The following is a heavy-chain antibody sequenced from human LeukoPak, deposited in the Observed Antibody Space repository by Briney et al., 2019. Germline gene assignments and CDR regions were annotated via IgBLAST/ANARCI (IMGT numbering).Heavy chain of an antibody. Sequence: SETLSLTCTVSGGSISSYYWSWIRQPPGKGLEWIGYIYYSGSTNYNPSLKSRVTISVDTSKNQFSLKLSSVTAADTAVYYCARDRSFRWGLVVPAAMYFDYWGQGTLVTVSS. CDR1: GGSISSYY. V-gene: IGHV4-59*12. CDR3: ARDRSFRWGLVVPAAMYFDY. J-gene: IGHJ4*02. D-gene: IGHD2-2*01. CDR2: IYYSGST.